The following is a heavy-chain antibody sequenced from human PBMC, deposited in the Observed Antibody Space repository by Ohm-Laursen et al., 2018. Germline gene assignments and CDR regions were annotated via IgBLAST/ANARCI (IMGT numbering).Heavy chain of an antibody. D-gene: IGHD1-1*01. J-gene: IGHJ4*02. CDR1: GFTFTTYG. CDR2: ISPIGAT. V-gene: IGHV3-23*01. Sequence: GSLRLSCTASGFTFTTYGMAWVRQAPGKGLEWVSAISPIGATYYADSVKGRFTISRDNSKNTLNLQMDRLRAEDTALYYCANCPDWKFDYWGQGTLVTVSS. CDR3: ANCPDWKFDY.